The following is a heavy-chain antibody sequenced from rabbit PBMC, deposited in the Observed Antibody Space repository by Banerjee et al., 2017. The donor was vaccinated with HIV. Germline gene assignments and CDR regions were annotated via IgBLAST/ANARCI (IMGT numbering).Heavy chain of an antibody. V-gene: IGHV1S45*01. J-gene: IGHJ4*01. CDR1: GLFFSSSNW. CDR2: IYAGSSGST. CDR3: ARDAGYAGSNL. D-gene: IGHD4-2*01. Sequence: QEQLEESGGDLVKSEGSLTLTCKASGLFFSSSNWICWVRQAPGKGLEWIACIYAGSSGSTYYASWAKGRFTISKTSSTTVTLQMTSLTAADTATYFCARDAGYAGSNLWGPGTLVTVS.